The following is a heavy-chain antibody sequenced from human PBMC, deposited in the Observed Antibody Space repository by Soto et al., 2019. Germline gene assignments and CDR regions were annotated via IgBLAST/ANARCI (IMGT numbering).Heavy chain of an antibody. J-gene: IGHJ6*02. CDR3: ARGYYDFWSGFEIGMDV. CDR2: ISAYNGNT. V-gene: IGHV1-18*01. D-gene: IGHD3-3*01. Sequence: ASVKVSCKASGYTFTSYGISWVRQAPGQGLEWMGWISAYNGNTNYAQKLQGRVTMTTDTSTSTAYMELRSLRSDDTAVYYCARGYYDFWSGFEIGMDVWGQGTTVTVSS. CDR1: GYTFTSYG.